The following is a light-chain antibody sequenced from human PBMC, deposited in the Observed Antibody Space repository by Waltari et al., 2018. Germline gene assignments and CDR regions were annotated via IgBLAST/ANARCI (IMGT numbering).Light chain of an antibody. CDR1: QGISSY. V-gene: IGKV1-8*01. CDR3: QQYYSYPRT. Sequence: AIRMTQSPSSFSASTGDRVPITCRASQGISSYLAWYQQKPGKAPKLLIYAASTLQSGGPSRFSGSGSRTDFTLTISCLQSEDFATYYCQQYYSYPRTFGQGTKVEIK. CDR2: AAS. J-gene: IGKJ1*01.